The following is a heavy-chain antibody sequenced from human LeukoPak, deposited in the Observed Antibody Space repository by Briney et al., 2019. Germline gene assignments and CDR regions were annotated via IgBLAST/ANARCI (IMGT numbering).Heavy chain of an antibody. V-gene: IGHV3-7*01. CDR2: IKQDGSEK. D-gene: IGHD3-16*02. J-gene: IGHJ4*02. CDR1: GFTFSKYW. CDR3: ARDHPHYDYVWGSYRCDY. Sequence: GGSLRLSCAASGFTFSKYWMNWVRQAPGKGREWVANIKQDGSEKYYVDSVKGRFTISRDNAKNSLYLQMNSLRAEDTAVYYCARDHPHYDYVWGSYRCDYWGQGTLVTVSS.